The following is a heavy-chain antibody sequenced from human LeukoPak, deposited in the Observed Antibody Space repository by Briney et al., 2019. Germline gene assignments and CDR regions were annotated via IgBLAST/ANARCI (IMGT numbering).Heavy chain of an antibody. J-gene: IGHJ1*01. Sequence: SETLSLTCAVYGGSFSGYYWSWIRQPPGKGLEWIGEINHSGSTNYNPSLKSRVTISVDTSKNQFSLNLSSVTAADTAVYYCARGPGDSSGWYLQHWGQGTLVTVSS. CDR3: ARGPGDSSGWYLQH. CDR2: INHSGST. V-gene: IGHV4-34*01. CDR1: GGSFSGYY. D-gene: IGHD6-19*01.